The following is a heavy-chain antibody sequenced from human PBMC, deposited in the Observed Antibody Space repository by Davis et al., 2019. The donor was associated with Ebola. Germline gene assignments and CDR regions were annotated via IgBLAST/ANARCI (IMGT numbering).Heavy chain of an antibody. J-gene: IGHJ6*03. CDR3: ARCPPWSSSSYYLYYMDV. D-gene: IGHD6-6*01. Sequence: ASVKVSCKTSGNTFNNYDINWVRQATGQGLEWMGWISAYNGNTYYDQKFQGRVTMTTDTDTGTAYMELRSLRSDDTAVYFCARCPPWSSSSYYLYYMDVWGKGTMVTVSS. CDR1: GNTFNNYD. CDR2: ISAYNGNT. V-gene: IGHV1-18*01.